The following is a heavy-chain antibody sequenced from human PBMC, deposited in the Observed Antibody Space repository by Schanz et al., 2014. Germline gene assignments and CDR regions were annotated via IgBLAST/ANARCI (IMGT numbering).Heavy chain of an antibody. J-gene: IGHJ2*01. CDR1: GYTFTGYY. D-gene: IGHD6-6*01. Sequence: QVQLVQSGAEVKKPGASVKVSCKASGYTFTGYYMHWVRQAPGQGLEWMGWINPNSGGTSYAQKFQGRVTMTRDTSISTAYMELSRLRSDDTAVYYCARAGQDFEYSSLSPIWYFDLWGRGTLVTVSS. CDR2: INPNSGGT. CDR3: ARAGQDFEYSSLSPIWYFDL. V-gene: IGHV1-2*02.